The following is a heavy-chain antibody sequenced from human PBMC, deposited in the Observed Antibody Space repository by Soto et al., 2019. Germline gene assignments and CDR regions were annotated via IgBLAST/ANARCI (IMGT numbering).Heavy chain of an antibody. D-gene: IGHD2-15*01. CDR2: INSDGSST. Sequence: GGSLRLSCAASGFTFSSYWIHWVRQAPGKGLVWVSGINSDGSSTVYADSVKGRFTISRDNAKNTLYLQMNSLRAEDTAVYFCARGGYCSGGTCYSSYYGLDVWGQGTKVTVP. CDR3: ARGGYCSGGTCYSSYYGLDV. J-gene: IGHJ6*02. CDR1: GFTFSSYW. V-gene: IGHV3-74*01.